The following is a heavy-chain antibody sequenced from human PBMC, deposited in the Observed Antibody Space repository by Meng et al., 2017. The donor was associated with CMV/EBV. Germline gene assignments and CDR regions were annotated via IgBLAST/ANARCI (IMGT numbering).Heavy chain of an antibody. CDR3: ARGIGGRRIAARPDY. J-gene: IGHJ4*02. CDR2: IYFGGNT. CDR1: GGSIYSSTFY. V-gene: IGHV4-39*07. Sequence: SETLSLTCTVSGGSIYSSTFYWGWIRQPPGKGLEWIGSIYFGGNTYYNPSLKSRVTISIDTSKNQFSLRLSSVTAADTAVYYCARGIGGRRIAARPDYWGQGTLVTVSS. D-gene: IGHD6-6*01.